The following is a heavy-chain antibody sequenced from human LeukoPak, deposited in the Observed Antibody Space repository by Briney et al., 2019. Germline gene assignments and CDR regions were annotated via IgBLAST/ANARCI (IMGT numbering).Heavy chain of an antibody. CDR2: ISADSGDR. V-gene: IGHV1-18*01. J-gene: IGHJ6*02. Sequence: ASVKVSCKASGDSFSNYGFAWVRQAPGQGLEWMGWISADSGDRYYAQNFQHRVTMTTDTSTTTGYMELRSLRSDDTAVYYCASGSYLWGGMDVRGQGTTVTVSS. CDR3: ASGSYLWGGMDV. D-gene: IGHD1-26*01. CDR1: GDSFSNYG.